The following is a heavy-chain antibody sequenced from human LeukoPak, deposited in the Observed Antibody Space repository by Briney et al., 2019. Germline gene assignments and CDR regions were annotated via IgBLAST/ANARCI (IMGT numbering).Heavy chain of an antibody. V-gene: IGHV3-33*06. J-gene: IGHJ4*02. CDR3: AKDRIWSGYSKYYFDC. Sequence: GRSLRLSCAASGFTFSSNGMHWVRQAPGKGLEWVAVIWYDGSNKYYADSVKGRFTISRDNSKNTLYLQMNSLRAEDAAIYYCAKDRIWSGYSKYYFDCWGQGTLVTVSS. D-gene: IGHD3-3*01. CDR2: IWYDGSNK. CDR1: GFTFSSNG.